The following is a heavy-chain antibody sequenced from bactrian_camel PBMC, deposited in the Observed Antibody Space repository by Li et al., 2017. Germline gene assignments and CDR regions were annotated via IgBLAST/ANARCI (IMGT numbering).Heavy chain of an antibody. Sequence: VQLVESGGGSVQAGGSLRLSCATSGFPFSSYCMGWFRQGPGNGREGVATIERDGKTSYADSVRGRFTISRDNVPNTLLDLFMNSLKPEDTAMYYCAARPRCSSVMGFILTGGSRSQMGAAYWGQGTQVTVS. CDR1: GFPFSSYC. CDR2: IERDGKT. CDR3: AARPRCSSVMGFILTGGSRSQMGAAY. J-gene: IGHJ4*01. D-gene: IGHD8*01. V-gene: IGHV3S42*01.